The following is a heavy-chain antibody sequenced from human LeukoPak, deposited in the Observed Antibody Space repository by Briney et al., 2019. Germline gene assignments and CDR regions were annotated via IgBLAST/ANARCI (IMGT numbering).Heavy chain of an antibody. Sequence: SETLSLTCAVYGGSFSGYYWSWIRQPPGKGLEWIGEINHSGSTNYSPSLKSRVTISVDTSKNQFSLKLSSVTAADTAVYYCARESSGRSYYYYYYMDVWGKGTTVTVSS. V-gene: IGHV4-34*01. CDR2: INHSGST. CDR3: ARESSGRSYYYYYYMDV. CDR1: GGSFSGYY. J-gene: IGHJ6*03. D-gene: IGHD6-19*01.